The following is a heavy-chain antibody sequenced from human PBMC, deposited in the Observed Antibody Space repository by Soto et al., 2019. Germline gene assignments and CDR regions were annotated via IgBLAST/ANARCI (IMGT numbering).Heavy chain of an antibody. J-gene: IGHJ6*02. D-gene: IGHD2-2*01. CDR2: ISCSGGST. V-gene: IGHV3-23*01. CDR3: AKDQRPIVVVPAAIPPNPHYYYYYGMDV. CDR1: GFTFSSYA. Sequence: PGGSLRLSCAASGFTFSSYAMSWVRQAPGKGLEWVSAISCSGGSTYYADSVKGRFTISRDNSKNTLYLQMNSLRAEDTAVYYCAKDQRPIVVVPAAIPPNPHYYYYYGMDVWGQGTTVTVSS.